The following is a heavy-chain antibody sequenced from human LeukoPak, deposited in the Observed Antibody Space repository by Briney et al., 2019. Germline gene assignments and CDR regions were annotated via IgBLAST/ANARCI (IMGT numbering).Heavy chain of an antibody. CDR1: GGSISSYY. J-gene: IGHJ3*02. CDR3: ASDSGSYLDTFDI. D-gene: IGHD1-26*01. V-gene: IGHV4-59*08. CDR2: IYYSGST. Sequence: SETLSLTCTVSGGSISSYYWSWIRQPPGKGLKGIGYIYYSGSTNYNPSLKSRVTISLDTSKNQFSLKLSSVTAADTAVYYCASDSGSYLDTFDIWGQGTMVTVSS.